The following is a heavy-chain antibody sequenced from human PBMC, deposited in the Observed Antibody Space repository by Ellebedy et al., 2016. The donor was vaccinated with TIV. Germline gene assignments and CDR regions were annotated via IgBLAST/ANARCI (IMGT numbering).Heavy chain of an antibody. CDR1: GYTLTSYG. CDR3: ARYCNSTTCSNWFDP. D-gene: IGHD2-2*01. CDR2: ISAYNGNT. J-gene: IGHJ5*02. Sequence: AASVKVSCKTSGYTLTSYGISWVRQAPGQGLEWMGWISAYNGNTNYAQMLQGRVTMTTDTFTSTAYMELRSLRSDDTAVYYCARYCNSTTCSNWFDPWGQGTLVTVSS. V-gene: IGHV1-18*04.